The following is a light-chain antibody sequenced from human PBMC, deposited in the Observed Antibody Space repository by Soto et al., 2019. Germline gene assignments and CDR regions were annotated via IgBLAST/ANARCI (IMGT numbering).Light chain of an antibody. CDR1: QSISSY. Sequence: DIQMTQSPSSLSASVGDRVTITCRASQSISSYLNWYQQKPGKAPKLLIYAASSLQSGVPSRFSGSGSGTDFTLTISSLQPEDFATYYCQQSYSTPHGTFGHGTKVEIK. J-gene: IGKJ1*01. V-gene: IGKV1-39*01. CDR2: AAS. CDR3: QQSYSTPHGT.